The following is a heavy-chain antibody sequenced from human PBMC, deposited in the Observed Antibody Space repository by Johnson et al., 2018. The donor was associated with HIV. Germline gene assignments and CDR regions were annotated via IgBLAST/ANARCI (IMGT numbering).Heavy chain of an antibody. CDR1: GFTFSNYD. CDR2: INTAGDT. V-gene: IGHV3-13*01. D-gene: IGHD3-16*01. J-gene: IGHJ3*01. Sequence: VQLVDSGGGLVQPGGSLRLSCAASGFTFSNYDFHWVRQATGKGLEWVSAINTAGDTFYPGSVKGRFTISREHAKNSFYLQMNSLTVGDTALYYCARDPGGMDVSFDLWGQGTMVTVSS. CDR3: ARDPGGMDVSFDL.